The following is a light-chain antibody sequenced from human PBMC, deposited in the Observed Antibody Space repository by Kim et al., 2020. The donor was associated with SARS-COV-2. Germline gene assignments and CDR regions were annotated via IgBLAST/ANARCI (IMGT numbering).Light chain of an antibody. J-gene: IGLJ2*01. CDR2: QDS. CDR1: KLGDKY. CDR3: QAWDSSTVG. V-gene: IGLV3-1*01. Sequence: SVSPGQTARITCSGDKLGDKYACWYQQKPGQSPVLVIYQDSKRPSGIPERFSGSNSGNTATLTISGTQAMDEADYYCQAWDSSTVGFGGGTQLTVL.